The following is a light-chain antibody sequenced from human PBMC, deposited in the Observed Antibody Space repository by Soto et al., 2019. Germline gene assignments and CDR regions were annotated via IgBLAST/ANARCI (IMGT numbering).Light chain of an antibody. CDR3: SSYTSSSTVV. Sequence: QSALTQPACVSGSPGQSITISCTGTSSDVGGYNYVSWYQHHPGKAPKLMIYDVSNRPSGVSNRFSGSKSGNTASLTISGLQAEDEADYYCSSYTSSSTVVFGGGTKVTVL. J-gene: IGLJ2*01. CDR1: SSDVGGYNY. CDR2: DVS. V-gene: IGLV2-14*03.